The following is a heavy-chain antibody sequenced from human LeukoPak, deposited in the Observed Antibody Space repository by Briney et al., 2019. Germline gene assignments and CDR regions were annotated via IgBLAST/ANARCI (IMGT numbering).Heavy chain of an antibody. Sequence: PGGSLRISCAASGFTFSSYAMSWVHQAPGKGLEWVSAISGSGGSTYYADSVKGRFTISGDNSKNTLYLQMNSLRAEDTAVYYCARDGRGSSSGGGWGQGTLVIVSS. J-gene: IGHJ4*02. CDR1: GFTFSSYA. CDR3: ARDGRGSSSGGG. V-gene: IGHV3-23*01. D-gene: IGHD6-13*01. CDR2: ISGSGGST.